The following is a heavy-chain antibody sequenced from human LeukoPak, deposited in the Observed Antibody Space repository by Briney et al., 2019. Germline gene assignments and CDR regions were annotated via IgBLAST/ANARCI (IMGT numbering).Heavy chain of an antibody. D-gene: IGHD2-2*01. CDR1: GGTFSSYA. J-gene: IGHJ5*02. CDR2: IIPIFGTA. Sequence: GASVKVSCKASGGTFSSYAISWVRQAPGQGLEWMGGIIPIFGTANYAQKFQGRVTITTDESTSTAYMELSSLRSEDTAVYYCARELGYCSSTSCSEYNWFDPWGQGTLVTVSS. CDR3: ARELGYCSSTSCSEYNWFDP. V-gene: IGHV1-69*05.